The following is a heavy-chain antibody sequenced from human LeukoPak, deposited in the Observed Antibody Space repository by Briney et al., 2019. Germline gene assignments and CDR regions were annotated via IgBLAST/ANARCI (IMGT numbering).Heavy chain of an antibody. Sequence: GESLKISCAASGFSFSSYNMNWVRQAPGKGLEWVSSITMSSTYIYHADSVKGRFTISRDNAKNSLFLQMNSLRAEDTAVYYCARVLRDYYFDYWGQGALVTVSS. D-gene: IGHD3-9*01. CDR2: ITMSSTYI. J-gene: IGHJ4*02. CDR3: ARVLRDYYFDY. CDR1: GFSFSSYN. V-gene: IGHV3-21*01.